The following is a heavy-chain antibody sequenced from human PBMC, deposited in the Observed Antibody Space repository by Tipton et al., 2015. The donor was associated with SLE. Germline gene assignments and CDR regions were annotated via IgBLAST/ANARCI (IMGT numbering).Heavy chain of an antibody. J-gene: IGHJ4*02. CDR3: ARGEGQWLVRGSFDY. V-gene: IGHV4-59*01. Sequence: TLSLTCTVSGGSISSYYWSWIRQPPGKGLEWIGYIYYSGSTNYNPSLKSRVTISVDTSKNQFSLKLSSVTAADTAVYYCARGEGQWLVRGSFDYWGQGTLVTVSS. D-gene: IGHD6-19*01. CDR2: IYYSGST. CDR1: GGSISSYY.